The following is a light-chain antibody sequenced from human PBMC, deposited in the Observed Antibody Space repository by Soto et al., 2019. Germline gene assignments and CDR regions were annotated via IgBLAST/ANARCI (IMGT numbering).Light chain of an antibody. J-gene: IGLJ1*01. V-gene: IGLV2-14*03. Sequence: QSVLTQPASVSGSPGQSITIPCTGTSNDIGGYNYVSWYQQFPGKAPKLIIYDVTNRPSGVSFRFPGPKSGNTASLTIYGFQAEDEAGYHCSSYSSTSTRRLFGAGTKGTVL. CDR3: SSYSSTSTRRL. CDR2: DVT. CDR1: SNDIGGYNY.